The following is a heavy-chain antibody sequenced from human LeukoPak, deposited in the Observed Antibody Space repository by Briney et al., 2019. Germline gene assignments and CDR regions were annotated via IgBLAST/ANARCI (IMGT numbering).Heavy chain of an antibody. Sequence: SETLSLTCTVSGGSISSYYWSWIRQPPGKGLEWIGYIYCSGSTNYNPSLKSRVTISVDTSKNQFSLKLSSVTAADTAVYYCARFSRVVYYYYGMDVWGQGTTVTVSS. D-gene: IGHD3-3*02. CDR3: ARFSRVVYYYYGMDV. J-gene: IGHJ6*02. V-gene: IGHV4-59*01. CDR1: GGSISSYY. CDR2: IYCSGST.